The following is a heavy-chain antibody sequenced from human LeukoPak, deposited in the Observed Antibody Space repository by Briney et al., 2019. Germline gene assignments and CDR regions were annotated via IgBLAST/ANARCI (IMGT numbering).Heavy chain of an antibody. CDR3: ARDSLGPMEY. D-gene: IGHD3-16*01. Sequence: GASVKVSCKASGYTFTNYGINWLRQAPGQGLEWMGWISAYNGNTNYAQRLQGRVTMTTDTSTSTAYMELRSLRSDDTAVYYCARDSLGPMEYWGQGTLVTVSS. J-gene: IGHJ4*02. V-gene: IGHV1-18*01. CDR1: GYTFTNYG. CDR2: ISAYNGNT.